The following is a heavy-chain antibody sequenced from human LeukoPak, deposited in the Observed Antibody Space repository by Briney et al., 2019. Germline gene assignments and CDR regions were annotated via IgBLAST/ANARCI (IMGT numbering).Heavy chain of an antibody. CDR2: IYHSGST. Sequence: SETLSLTCAVSGGSISSSNWWSWVRQPPGKGLEWIGEIYHSGSTNYNPSLKSRVTISVDKSKNQFSLKLSSVTAADTAVYYCARVGAAAAKIYYYYYMDVWGKGTTVTISS. CDR3: ARVGAAAAKIYYYYYMDV. D-gene: IGHD6-13*01. J-gene: IGHJ6*03. CDR1: GGSISSSNW. V-gene: IGHV4-4*02.